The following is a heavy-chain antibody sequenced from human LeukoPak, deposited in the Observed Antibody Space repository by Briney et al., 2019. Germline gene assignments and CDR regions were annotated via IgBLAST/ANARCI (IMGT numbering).Heavy chain of an antibody. D-gene: IGHD1-14*01. CDR3: ARGRYESTRLSAYYYYYYMDV. V-gene: IGHV4-4*07. CDR2: IYTSGST. Sequence: SETLSLTCTVSGGSISSYYWSWIRQPAGKGLEWIGRIYTSGSTIYNPSLKSRVTMSVDTSKNQFSLKLSSVTAADTAVYYCARGRYESTRLSAYYYYYYMDVWGKGTTVTVSS. J-gene: IGHJ6*03. CDR1: GGSISSYY.